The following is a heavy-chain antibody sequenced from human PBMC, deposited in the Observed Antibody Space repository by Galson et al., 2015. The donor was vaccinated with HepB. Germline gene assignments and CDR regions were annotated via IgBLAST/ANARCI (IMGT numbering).Heavy chain of an antibody. Sequence: SVKVSCKVSGYTLTELSMHWVRQAPGKGLEWMGGFDPEDGETIYAQKFQGRVTMTEDTSTDTAYMELSSLRSEDTAVYYCATDPIAAAGTSYFDYWGQGTLVTVSS. V-gene: IGHV1-24*01. CDR1: GYTLTELS. J-gene: IGHJ4*02. CDR2: FDPEDGET. CDR3: ATDPIAAAGTSYFDY. D-gene: IGHD6-13*01.